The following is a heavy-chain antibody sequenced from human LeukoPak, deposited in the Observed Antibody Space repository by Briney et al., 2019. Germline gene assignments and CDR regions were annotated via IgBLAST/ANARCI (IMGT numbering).Heavy chain of an antibody. CDR1: GFTFSSYA. D-gene: IGHD6-6*01. V-gene: IGHV3-30*04. CDR2: ISYDGSNK. CDR3: AKEGAARNFDY. Sequence: GGSLRLSCAASGFTFSSYAMHWVRQAPGKGLEWVAVISYDGSNKYYADSVKGRFTISRDNSKNTLYLQMNSLRAEDTAVYYCAKEGAARNFDYWGQGTLVTVSS. J-gene: IGHJ4*02.